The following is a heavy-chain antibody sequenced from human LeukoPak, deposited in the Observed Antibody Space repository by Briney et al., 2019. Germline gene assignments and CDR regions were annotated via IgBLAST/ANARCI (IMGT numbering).Heavy chain of an antibody. CDR1: GGSISSYY. CDR3: ARTRSGSCDSYMDV. Sequence: PSETLSLTCSVYGGSISSYYWMWIRQPPGKGRVGFGYIYDSGKPNHNPSLKSPVTISVDTSKNQSSLKLSSVTAADTAMYYCARTRSGSCDSYMDVSGEGTTVTVSS. D-gene: IGHD3-10*01. CDR2: IYDSGKP. V-gene: IGHV4-59*01. J-gene: IGHJ6*03.